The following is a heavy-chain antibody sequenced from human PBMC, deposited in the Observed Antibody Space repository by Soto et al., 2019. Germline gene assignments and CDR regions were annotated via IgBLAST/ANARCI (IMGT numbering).Heavy chain of an antibody. V-gene: IGHV3-23*01. J-gene: IGHJ4*02. CDR3: AKSTRVVPAAFDY. Sequence: GGSLRLSCAASGFTFSSYAMSWVRQAPGKGLEWVSAISGSGGGTYYADSVKGRFTISRDNSKNTLYLQMNSLRAGDTAVYYCAKSTRVVPAAFDYWGQGTLVTVSS. CDR1: GFTFSSYA. D-gene: IGHD2-2*01. CDR2: ISGSGGGT.